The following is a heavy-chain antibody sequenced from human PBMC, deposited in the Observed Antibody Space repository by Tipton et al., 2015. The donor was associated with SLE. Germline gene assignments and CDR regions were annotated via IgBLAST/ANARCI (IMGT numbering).Heavy chain of an antibody. V-gene: IGHV1-18*01. J-gene: IGHJ4*02. Sequence: QLVQSGAEVKKPGASVKVSCKASDYTFTTYGINWVRQAPGQGLEWMGWISGYNGNPKFAQNLQDRVTMTADISTSTAYMELRSLRSDDTAVYYCARGALLTASFTGAFDYWGQGTLVTVSS. D-gene: IGHD1-20*01. CDR3: ARGALLTASFTGAFDY. CDR1: DYTFTTYG. CDR2: ISGYNGNP.